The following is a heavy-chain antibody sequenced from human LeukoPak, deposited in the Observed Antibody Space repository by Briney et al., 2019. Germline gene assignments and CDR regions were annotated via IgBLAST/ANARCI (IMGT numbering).Heavy chain of an antibody. CDR2: ISSSSSYI. V-gene: IGHV3-21*01. J-gene: IGHJ3*02. Sequence: GGSLRLSCAASGFTFSSYSMNWVRQAPGKGLEWVSSISSSSSYIYYADSVKGRFTISRDNAKNSLYLQMNSLRAEDTAVYYCARGSGYVWGSYTSGAFDIWGQGTMVTVSS. CDR1: GFTFSSYS. D-gene: IGHD3-16*01. CDR3: ARGSGYVWGSYTSGAFDI.